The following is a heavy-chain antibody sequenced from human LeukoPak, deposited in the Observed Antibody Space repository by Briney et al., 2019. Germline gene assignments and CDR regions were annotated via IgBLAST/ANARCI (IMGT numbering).Heavy chain of an antibody. CDR1: GYTSTDYY. J-gene: IGHJ4*02. CDR3: ARANFLYCSSSTCLFDY. V-gene: IGHV1-2*02. Sequence: ASVKVSCKASGYTSTDYYMHWVRQAPGQGFEWMGWINPNDGDTNYAQKFRGRVTMTRDTSISTAHMEVSRLRSDGTAVYYCARANFLYCSSSTCLFDYWGQGTLVTVSS. CDR2: INPNDGDT. D-gene: IGHD2-2*01.